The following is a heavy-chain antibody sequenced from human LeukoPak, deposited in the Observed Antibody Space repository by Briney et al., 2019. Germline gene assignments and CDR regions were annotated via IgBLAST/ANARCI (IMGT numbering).Heavy chain of an antibody. J-gene: IGHJ4*02. D-gene: IGHD2-15*01. CDR2: IIPIFGTA. CDR3: ARDRPPCSGGSCYFDY. Sequence: SVKVSCTASGGTFSSYAISWVRQAPGQGLEWMGGIIPIFGTANYAQKFQGRVTITADESTSTAYMELSSLRSEDTAVYYCARDRPPCSGGSCYFDYWGQGTLVTVSS. CDR1: GGTFSSYA. V-gene: IGHV1-69*13.